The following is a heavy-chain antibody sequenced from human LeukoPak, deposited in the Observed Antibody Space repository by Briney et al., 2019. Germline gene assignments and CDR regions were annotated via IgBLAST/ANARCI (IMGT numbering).Heavy chain of an antibody. CDR2: IGYGNNYT. D-gene: IGHD2-2*02. Sequence: TGGSLRLSCAASGFTFSSYAMNWVRQAPGKGLEWVSGIGYGNNYTYYADSVKGRFTIFRDNSMNTLYLQMNSLGAEDTAVYYCAKALGTNCYTPIDYWGQGTLVTVSS. V-gene: IGHV3-23*01. CDR1: GFTFSSYA. CDR3: AKALGTNCYTPIDY. J-gene: IGHJ4*02.